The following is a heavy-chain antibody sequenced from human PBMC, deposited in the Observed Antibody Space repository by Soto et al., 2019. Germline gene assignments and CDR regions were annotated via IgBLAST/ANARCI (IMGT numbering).Heavy chain of an antibody. V-gene: IGHV3-53*01. CDR3: ARHRHPRGTVGATSPLDP. Sequence: GSVKVSCAISGFSVSSNYLSWVRQARGKGLEWVSVHYSGGSTYYADSVQGRFTISRDKSNNTLYLQMRRVRAEDTAVYFCARHRHPRGTVGATSPLDPWGQGTQVTVSS. D-gene: IGHD1-26*01. CDR2: HYSGGST. J-gene: IGHJ5*02. CDR1: GFSVSSNY.